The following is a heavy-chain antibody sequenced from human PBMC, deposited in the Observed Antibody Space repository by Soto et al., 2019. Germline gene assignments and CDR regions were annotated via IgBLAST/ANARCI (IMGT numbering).Heavy chain of an antibody. CDR3: AREFQYDSGGFHELYF. V-gene: IGHV1-18*04. D-gene: IGHD3-22*01. CDR2: ISAYNGNT. Sequence: ASVKVSCKASGYTFNSFGINWGRQAPGQGLEWLGWISAYNGNTNYAQKFHGRATMTADTSTTTAYLELTSLRSDDTAVYYCAREFQYDSGGFHELYFWGQGSLVTVS. CDR1: GYTFNSFG. J-gene: IGHJ4*02.